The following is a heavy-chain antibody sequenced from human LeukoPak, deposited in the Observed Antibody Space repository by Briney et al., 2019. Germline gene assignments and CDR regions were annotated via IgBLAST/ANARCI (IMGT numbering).Heavy chain of an antibody. CDR2: ISSSSSTI. V-gene: IGHV3-48*04. D-gene: IGHD5-12*01. J-gene: IGHJ3*02. CDR3: ARGGMVATGAFDI. CDR1: GFTFSSYS. Sequence: GGSLRLSCAASGFTFSSYSMNWVSQAPGKGLEWVSYISSSSSTIYYADSVKGRFTISRDNAKNSLYLQMNSLRAEDTAVYYCARGGMVATGAFDIWGQGTMVTVSS.